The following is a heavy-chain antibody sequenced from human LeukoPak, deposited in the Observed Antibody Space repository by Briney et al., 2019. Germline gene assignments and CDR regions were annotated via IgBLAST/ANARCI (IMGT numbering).Heavy chain of an antibody. CDR3: ARAAPLMDV. CDR1: GGSFSGYY. J-gene: IGHJ6*03. CDR2: INHSGST. Sequence: PSETLSLICAVYGGSFSGYYWSWIRQPPGKGLEWIGEINHSGSTNYNPSLKSRVTISVDTSKNQFSLKLSSVTAADTAVYYCARAAPLMDVWGKGTTVTVSS. V-gene: IGHV4-34*01.